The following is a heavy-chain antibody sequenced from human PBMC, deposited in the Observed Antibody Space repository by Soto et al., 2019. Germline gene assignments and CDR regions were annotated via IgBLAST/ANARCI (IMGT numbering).Heavy chain of an antibody. CDR2: VYDLDGT. D-gene: IGHD3-3*01. CDR3: AVGRRKKSGSNTWFDP. V-gene: IGHV3-53*01. Sequence: DVQLVESGGGLIQPGGSLRLSCVASGLTVSGKKYMAWVRQAPGKGPEWLSGVYDLDGTYYADSVKGRFTISRDNSKNTVYLQMRSLRVEDTAVYFCAVGRRKKSGSNTWFDPWGRGTLVTVSS. J-gene: IGHJ5*02. CDR1: GLTVSGKKY.